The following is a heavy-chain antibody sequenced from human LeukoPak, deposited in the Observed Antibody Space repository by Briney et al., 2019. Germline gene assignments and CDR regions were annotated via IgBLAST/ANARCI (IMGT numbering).Heavy chain of an antibody. Sequence: GGSLRLSCAASGFTFSSYAMSWVRQAPGKGLEWVSSITNSGGNTYYADSVKGRFTISRDNSKNTLYLQMNSLRAEDTAVYYCARDTGLVEGYSSGWYNYWGQGTLVTVSS. J-gene: IGHJ4*02. CDR3: ARDTGLVEGYSSGWYNY. CDR1: GFTFSSYA. D-gene: IGHD6-19*01. CDR2: ITNSGGNT. V-gene: IGHV3-23*01.